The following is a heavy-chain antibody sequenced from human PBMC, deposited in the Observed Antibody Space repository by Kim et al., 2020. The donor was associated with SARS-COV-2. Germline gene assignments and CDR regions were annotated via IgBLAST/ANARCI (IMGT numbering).Heavy chain of an antibody. CDR3: ARDGCSGGSCYDNWFDP. CDR1: GGSISSGGYY. CDR2: IYYSGST. Sequence: SETLSLTCTVSGGSISSGGYYWSWIRQHPGKGLEWIGYIYYSGSTYYNPSLKSRVTISVDTSKNQLSLKLSSVTAADTAVYYCARDGCSGGSCYDNWFDPWGQGTLVTVSS. V-gene: IGHV4-31*03. D-gene: IGHD2-15*01. J-gene: IGHJ5*02.